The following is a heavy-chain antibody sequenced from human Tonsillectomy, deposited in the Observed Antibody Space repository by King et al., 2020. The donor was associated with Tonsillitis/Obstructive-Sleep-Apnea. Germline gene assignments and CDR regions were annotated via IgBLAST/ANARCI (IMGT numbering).Heavy chain of an antibody. V-gene: IGHV4-34*01. CDR3: ARGGSSSSLYYYYMDV. D-gene: IGHD6-13*01. CDR1: GGSFSDYY. CDR2: INHSGIT. Sequence: VQLPQWGAGLLKPSETLSLTCAVYGGSFSDYYWSWIRQPPGKGLEWIGEINHSGITNYNPSLKSRVTISVDTSKNQFSLKLSSMTAADTAVYYWARGGSSSSLYYYYMDVWGKGTTVTVSS. J-gene: IGHJ6*03.